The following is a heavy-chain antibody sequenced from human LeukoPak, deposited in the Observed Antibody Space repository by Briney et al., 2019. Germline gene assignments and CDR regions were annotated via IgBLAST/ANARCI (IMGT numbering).Heavy chain of an antibody. CDR1: GYTFTGYY. Sequence: GASVKVSCKASGYTFTGYYMHWVRQAPGQGLEWMGWISAYNGNTNYAQKLQGRVTMTTDTSTSTAYMELRSLRSDDTAVYYCARVEYCSGGSCYLRAFGWFDPWGQGTLVTVSS. CDR2: ISAYNGNT. V-gene: IGHV1-18*04. D-gene: IGHD2-15*01. J-gene: IGHJ5*02. CDR3: ARVEYCSGGSCYLRAFGWFDP.